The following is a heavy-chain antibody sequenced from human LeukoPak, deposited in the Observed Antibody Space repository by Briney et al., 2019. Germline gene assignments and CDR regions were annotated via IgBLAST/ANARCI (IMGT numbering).Heavy chain of an antibody. CDR3: ARGVSVAIFYFDY. D-gene: IGHD5-12*01. J-gene: IGHJ4*02. CDR2: ISTSSSYI. Sequence: PGGSLRLSCAASGFTFSSYSMNWVRQAPGKGLEWVSSISTSSSYIYYADSVKGRFTISRDNAKNSLYLQMNSLRAEDTAVYDCARGVSVAIFYFDYWGQGTLVTVSS. V-gene: IGHV3-21*01. CDR1: GFTFSSYS.